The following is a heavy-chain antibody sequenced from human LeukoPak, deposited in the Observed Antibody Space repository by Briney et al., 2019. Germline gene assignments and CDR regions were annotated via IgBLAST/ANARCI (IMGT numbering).Heavy chain of an antibody. V-gene: IGHV1-8*01. D-gene: IGHD3-10*01. CDR2: MNPSSGNT. J-gene: IGHJ4*02. CDR1: GYTFTSYD. Sequence: ASVKVSCKASGYTFTSYDINWVRQATGQGLEWMGWMNPSSGNTGYAQKFQGRVTMTRNTSISTAYMELSSLRSEDTAVYYCARGHYGSGSYYNGDSYYFDYWGQGTLVTVSS. CDR3: ARGHYGSGSYYNGDSYYFDY.